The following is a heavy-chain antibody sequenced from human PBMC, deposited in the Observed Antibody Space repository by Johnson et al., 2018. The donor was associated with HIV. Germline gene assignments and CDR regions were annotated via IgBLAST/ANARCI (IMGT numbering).Heavy chain of an antibody. J-gene: IGHJ3*02. CDR2: INGDGSRT. Sequence: EKLVESGGGLVQPGGSLRLSCGASGFTFSNYWVQWVRQAPGKGLVWVSRINGDGSRTSYADSVKGRFTLARDNAKNTLYLQMQSLRAEDTAVYYCAKELADSSGYYADAFDIWGQGTMVTVSS. CDR1: GFTFSNYW. V-gene: IGHV3-74*01. CDR3: AKELADSSGYYADAFDI. D-gene: IGHD3-22*01.